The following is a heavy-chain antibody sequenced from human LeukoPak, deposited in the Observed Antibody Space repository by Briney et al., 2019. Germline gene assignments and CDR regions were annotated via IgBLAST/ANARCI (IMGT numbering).Heavy chain of an antibody. Sequence: GGSLRLSCVASGFSFSTHNMNWVRQASGQGLEWVSSIGRDSSYVYYADSLKGRFTISRDDAKNSLYLQMNNLRAEDTAVYYCASHFAHWGSHLFGYWGQGTLVTVSS. D-gene: IGHD7-27*01. CDR2: IGRDSSYV. CDR1: GFSFSTHN. V-gene: IGHV3-21*01. CDR3: ASHFAHWGSHLFGY. J-gene: IGHJ4*02.